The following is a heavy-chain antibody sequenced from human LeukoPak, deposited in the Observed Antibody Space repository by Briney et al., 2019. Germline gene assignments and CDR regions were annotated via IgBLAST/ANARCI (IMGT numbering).Heavy chain of an antibody. CDR1: GGSISSGGSY. V-gene: IGHV4-31*03. CDR3: ARDSGKLEMATKLPYYYYYGMDV. CDR2: IYYSGST. D-gene: IGHD5-24*01. J-gene: IGHJ6*02. Sequence: PSETLSLTCTVSGGSISSGGSYWSWIRQHPGKGLEWIGYIYYSGSTYYNPSLKSRVTISVDTSKNQFSLKLSSVTAADTAVYYCARDSGKLEMATKLPYYYYYGMDVWGQGTTVTVSS.